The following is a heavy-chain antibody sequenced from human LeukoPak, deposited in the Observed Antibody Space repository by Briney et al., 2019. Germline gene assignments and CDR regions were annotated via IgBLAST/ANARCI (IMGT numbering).Heavy chain of an antibody. D-gene: IGHD6-19*01. Sequence: GGSLRLSCVGSGFTFSSYEMNWVRQAPGKGLEWLSYIGSSDSTTHYADSVKGRFTISRDNAKNSLYLQMNSLRAEDTAVYYCASTGYSSGWYYFDYWGQGTLVTVSS. CDR1: GFTFSSYE. J-gene: IGHJ4*02. V-gene: IGHV3-48*03. CDR2: IGSSDSTT. CDR3: ASTGYSSGWYYFDY.